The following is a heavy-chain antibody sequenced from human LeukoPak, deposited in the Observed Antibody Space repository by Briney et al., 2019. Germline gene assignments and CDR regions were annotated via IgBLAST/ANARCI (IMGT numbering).Heavy chain of an antibody. Sequence: SGTLSLTCAVSGGSISSSYWWSWIRQPPGKGLEWIGEIYHSGGTNYNLSLKSRVTISVDKSKNQFSLKLNSVTAADTAVYYCARDYCTSTTCPNWFDPWGQGTLVTVSS. V-gene: IGHV4-4*02. J-gene: IGHJ5*02. D-gene: IGHD2-2*01. CDR2: IYHSGGT. CDR3: ARDYCTSTTCPNWFDP. CDR1: GGSISSSYW.